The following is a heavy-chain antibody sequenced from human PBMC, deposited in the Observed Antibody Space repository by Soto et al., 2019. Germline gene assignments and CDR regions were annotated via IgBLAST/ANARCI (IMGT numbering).Heavy chain of an antibody. J-gene: IGHJ4*02. CDR1: GFTSTSYG. D-gene: IGHD5-18*01. CDR2: IWKDGSNK. Sequence: QVQLVESGGGVVHPGRSLRLSWAGSGFTSTSYGTHWVRQAPGKGWEWVAVIWKDGSNKYYADTVKSRFTISRDNSKNTLYLQMNSLRAEDTAVYYCARDQGRGYNYGFDYWGQGTLVTVSS. V-gene: IGHV3-33*01. CDR3: ARDQGRGYNYGFDY.